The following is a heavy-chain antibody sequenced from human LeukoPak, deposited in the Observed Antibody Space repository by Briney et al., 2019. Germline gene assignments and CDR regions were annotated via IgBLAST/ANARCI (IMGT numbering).Heavy chain of an antibody. D-gene: IGHD1-26*01. CDR1: GFTFSSYA. J-gene: IGHJ4*02. CDR2: ISYDGSNK. V-gene: IGHV3-30-3*01. Sequence: PGGSLRLSCAASGFTFSSYAMHWVRQAPGKGLEWVAVISYDGSNKYYADSVKGRFTISRDNSKNTLYLQMNSLRAEDTAVYYCSREHGIVETDYFDYWGQGTLVTVSS. CDR3: SREHGIVETDYFDY.